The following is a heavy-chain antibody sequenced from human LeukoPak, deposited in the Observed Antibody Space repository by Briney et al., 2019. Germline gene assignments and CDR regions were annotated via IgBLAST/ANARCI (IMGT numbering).Heavy chain of an antibody. CDR2: ISGSGGNT. CDR3: ARGDYGDYRIFYTLFDF. V-gene: IGHV3-23*01. CDR1: GFTFRSYG. J-gene: IGHJ4*02. D-gene: IGHD4-17*01. Sequence: GGTLRLSCAASGFTFRSYGMSWVRQAPGKGLEWVSAISGSGGNTYYADSVKGRFTISRDNSKNTLYLQMNSLRAEDTAAYYCARGDYGDYRIFYTLFDFWGQGTLVTVSS.